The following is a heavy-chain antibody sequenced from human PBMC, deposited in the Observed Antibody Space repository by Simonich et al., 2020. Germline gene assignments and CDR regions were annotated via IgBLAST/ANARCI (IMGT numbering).Heavy chain of an antibody. Sequence: EVQLVESGGGLVKPGGSVRLSCAAAGLTFSSYSMNWTRQAPGKGQEGVSSIIIWSIYIYYADSGKGRFTISRDNAKNSLYLQMNSLRAEDTAVYYCARGIVGASGAFDIWGQGTMVTVSS. D-gene: IGHD1-26*01. CDR3: ARGIVGASGAFDI. CDR1: GLTFSSYS. J-gene: IGHJ3*02. CDR2: IIIWSIYI. V-gene: IGHV3-21*01.